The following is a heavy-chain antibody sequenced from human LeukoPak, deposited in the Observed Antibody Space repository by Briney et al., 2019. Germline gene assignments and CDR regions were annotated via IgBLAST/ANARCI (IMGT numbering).Heavy chain of an antibody. J-gene: IGHJ4*02. CDR2: INHSGST. CDR1: GGSFSGYY. V-gene: IGHV4-34*01. Sequence: SETLSLTCAVYGGSFSGYYWSWIRQPPGKGLEWIGEINHSGSTNYNPSLKSRVTISVDTSKNQFSLKLSSVTAADTAVYYCARGPDRYGSGSYIRRGSSYWGQGTLVTVSS. D-gene: IGHD3-10*01. CDR3: ARGPDRYGSGSYIRRGSSY.